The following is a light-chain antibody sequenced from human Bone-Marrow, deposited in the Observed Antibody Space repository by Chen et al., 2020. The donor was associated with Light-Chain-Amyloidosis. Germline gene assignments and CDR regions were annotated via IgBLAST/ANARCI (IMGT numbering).Light chain of an antibody. V-gene: IGLV2-14*01. J-gene: IGLJ1*01. Sequence: QPALTQPASVSGSPGPPITISRPGTSSDVGGDNHVSWYQQHPDKAPKLMIYEVTNRPSWVPDRFSGSKSDNTASLTMSGLQTEDEADYFCSSYTITNTLVFGSGTRVTVL. CDR3: SSYTITNTLV. CDR2: EVT. CDR1: SSDVGGDNH.